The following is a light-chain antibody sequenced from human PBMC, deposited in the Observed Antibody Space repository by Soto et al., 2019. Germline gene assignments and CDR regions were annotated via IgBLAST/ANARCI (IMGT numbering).Light chain of an antibody. CDR2: EVS. CDR1: SSDVGGYNY. J-gene: IGLJ1*01. V-gene: IGLV2-14*01. Sequence: QSALTQPSSVSGSPGQSITISSTGTSSDVGGYNYVSWYQQHPGKAPKLMIYEVSNRPSGVSNRFSGSKSGNTASLTISGLQAEDEADYYCSSYTSSSTPYVFGTGTKVTVL. CDR3: SSYTSSSTPYV.